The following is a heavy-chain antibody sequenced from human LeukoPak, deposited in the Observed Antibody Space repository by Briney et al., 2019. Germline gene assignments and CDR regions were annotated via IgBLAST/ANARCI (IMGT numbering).Heavy chain of an antibody. V-gene: IGHV1-46*01. CDR3: ARDRGLDIAAAGKFRHYYYYMDV. Sequence: GASVKVSCKASGYTFSSYYMHWVRQAPGQGLEWMGIIYPGGGRTTYAQKFQGRVSMTRDMSTNTVYMELSSLRSDDTAVYYCARDRGLDIAAAGKFRHYYYYMDVWGKGTTVTVSS. CDR1: GYTFSSYY. D-gene: IGHD6-13*01. CDR2: IYPGGGRT. J-gene: IGHJ6*03.